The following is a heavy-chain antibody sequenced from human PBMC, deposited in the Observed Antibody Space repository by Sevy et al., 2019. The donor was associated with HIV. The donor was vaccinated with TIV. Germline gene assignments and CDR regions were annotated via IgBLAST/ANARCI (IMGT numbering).Heavy chain of an antibody. CDR1: GFTFSSYW. CDR3: ARYGYDDYVRTLNY. J-gene: IGHJ4*02. V-gene: IGHV3-7*01. CDR2: IKHDESEI. Sequence: GGSLRLSCAASGFTFSSYWMSWVRQAPGKGLEWVANIKHDESEIYYIDSVKGRFTISRDNAKNSVYLQMDSLRAEDTAVYYCARYGYDDYVRTLNYWGQGTLVTVSS. D-gene: IGHD4-17*01.